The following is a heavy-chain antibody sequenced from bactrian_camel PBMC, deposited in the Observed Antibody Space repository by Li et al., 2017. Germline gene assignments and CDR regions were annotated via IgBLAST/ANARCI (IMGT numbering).Heavy chain of an antibody. Sequence: VQLVESGGGSVQTGESLRLSYVTSGWTYRNYCMGWFRQAPGTAREGVASEDNDGTRRYADSVKGRFAISKDSFKNTLYLEMSSLKPEDTAIYFCAADQPWSPDACEPDSEYSGEDWGQGTQVTVS. CDR3: AADQPWSPDACEPDSEYSGED. CDR1: GWTYRNYC. D-gene: IGHD1*01. CDR2: SEDNDGTR. V-gene: IGHV3S44*01. J-gene: IGHJ4*01.